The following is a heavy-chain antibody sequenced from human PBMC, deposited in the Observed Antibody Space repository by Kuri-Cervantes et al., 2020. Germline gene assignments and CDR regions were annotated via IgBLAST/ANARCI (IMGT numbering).Heavy chain of an antibody. CDR3: AKLPLRTHPGWFYP. D-gene: IGHD4-17*01. J-gene: IGHJ5*02. Sequence: GESLRLSCAVSGFTFSSYAMSCVRQAPGKGLEWVSAISGSGGSTYYADSVKGRFTISRDNSKNTLYLQLNSLRAEDTAVYYCAKLPLRTHPGWFYPWGQGNLVTVSS. CDR2: ISGSGGST. V-gene: IGHV3-23*01. CDR1: GFTFSSYA.